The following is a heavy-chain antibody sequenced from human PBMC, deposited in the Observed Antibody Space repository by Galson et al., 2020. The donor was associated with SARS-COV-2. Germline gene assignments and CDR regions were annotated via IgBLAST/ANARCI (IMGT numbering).Heavy chain of an antibody. CDR3: ARSVKDTAMVSDYYYYMDV. J-gene: IGHJ6*03. CDR1: GGSISSYY. CDR2: IYYSGST. Sequence: SETLSLTCTVSGGSISSYYWSWIRQPPGKGLERIGYIYYSGSTNYNPSLKSRVTISVDTSKNQFSLKLSSVTAADTAVYYCARSVKDTAMVSDYYYYMDVWGKGTTVTVSS. V-gene: IGHV4-59*08. D-gene: IGHD5-18*01.